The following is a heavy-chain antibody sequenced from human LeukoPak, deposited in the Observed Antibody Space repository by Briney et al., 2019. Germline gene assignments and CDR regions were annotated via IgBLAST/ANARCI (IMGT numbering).Heavy chain of an antibody. CDR2: ISSTSSTI. D-gene: IGHD3-9*01. J-gene: IGHJ3*02. CDR1: GFTFSDYY. V-gene: IGHV3-11*04. Sequence: GGSLRLSCAASGFTFSDYYMSWVRQAPGKGLEWVSYISSTSSTIYYADSVKGRFTISRDNAKNSPYLQLNSLRDEDTAVYYCARDSGYAGASDIWGQGTMVTVSP. CDR3: ARDSGYAGASDI.